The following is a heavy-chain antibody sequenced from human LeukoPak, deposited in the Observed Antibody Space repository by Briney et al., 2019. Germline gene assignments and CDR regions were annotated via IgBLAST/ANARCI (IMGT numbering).Heavy chain of an antibody. CDR3: SEGYFEPFDH. CDR2: LSYTGKT. V-gene: IGHV4-59*02. CDR1: GASVSSSH. J-gene: IGHJ4*02. Sequence: ASETLSLTCVVSGASVSSSHWNWIRQLPGKGLEWIGCLSYTGKTDYNPSLTSRVTISLDTSKNQVSPKLRSVTAADTAVYYCSEGYFEPFDHWGQGTLVTVSS. D-gene: IGHD2/OR15-2a*01.